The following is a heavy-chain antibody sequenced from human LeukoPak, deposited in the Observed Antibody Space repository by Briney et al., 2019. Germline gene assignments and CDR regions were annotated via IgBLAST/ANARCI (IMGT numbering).Heavy chain of an antibody. D-gene: IGHD3-3*01. CDR1: GFTFSSYA. CDR3: AKDQLIETYYDFWSGYHKGDYYFDY. CDR2: TSGSGGST. V-gene: IGHV3-23*01. J-gene: IGHJ4*02. Sequence: GGSLRLSCAASGFTFSSYAMSWVRQAPGKGLEWVSATSGSGGSTYYADSVKGRFTISRDNSKNTLYLQMNSLRAEDTAVYYCAKDQLIETYYDFWSGYHKGDYYFDYWGQRTLVTVSS.